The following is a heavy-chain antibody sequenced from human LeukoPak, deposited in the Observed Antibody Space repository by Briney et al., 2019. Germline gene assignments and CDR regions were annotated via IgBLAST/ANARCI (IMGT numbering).Heavy chain of an antibody. CDR2: IYYSGST. D-gene: IGHD1-26*01. CDR1: GGSISSYY. J-gene: IGHJ4*02. CDR3: ARVPSGIYSFYDY. Sequence: PSETLSLTCTVSGGSISSYYWSWIRQPPGKGLERIGYIYYSGSTNYNPSLKSRVTISVDTSKNQFSLKLSSVTAADTAVYFCARVPSGIYSFYDYWGQGTLVTVSS. V-gene: IGHV4-59*01.